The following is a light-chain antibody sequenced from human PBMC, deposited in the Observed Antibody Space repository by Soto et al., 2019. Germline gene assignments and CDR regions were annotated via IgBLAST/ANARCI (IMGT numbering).Light chain of an antibody. J-gene: IGLJ1*01. CDR1: RSDVGGYNL. CDR2: AFS. CDR3: CSYAGSVHHYV. Sequence: QSALTQPASGSGSPGQSITISCTGTRSDVGGYNLVSWYQHHPRKAPKLVIYAFSERPSVVSYRFSGSKSGNTASLTLSGLQAGDEADYYCCSYAGSVHHYVFGTGTKVPVL. V-gene: IGLV2-23*02.